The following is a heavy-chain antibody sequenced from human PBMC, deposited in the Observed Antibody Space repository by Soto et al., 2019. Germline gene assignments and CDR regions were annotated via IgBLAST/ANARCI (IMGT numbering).Heavy chain of an antibody. Sequence: EVQLVESGGGLVQPGGSLSLSCAASGFTFSSYWMHWVRQAPGKGLVWVSRINSDGSSTSYADSVKGRFTISRDNAKNTRHLQMNSLSAEDTAVYYCVRASLVVAAATRQDYWGQGTLVTVSS. CDR1: GFTFSSYW. V-gene: IGHV3-74*01. CDR2: INSDGSST. J-gene: IGHJ4*02. CDR3: VRASLVVAAATRQDY. D-gene: IGHD2-15*01.